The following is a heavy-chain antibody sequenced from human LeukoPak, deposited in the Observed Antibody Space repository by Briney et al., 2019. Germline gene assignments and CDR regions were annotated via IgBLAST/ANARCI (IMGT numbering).Heavy chain of an antibody. D-gene: IGHD2-2*01. CDR3: ARGALGYCSSTSCYAAFDY. Sequence: GGSLRLSCAASGFTFSSYSMNWVRQAPGKGLEWVSYISSSSSTIYYADSVKGRFTISRDNAKNSLYLQMKSLRAEDTAVYYCARGALGYCSSTSCYAAFDYWGQGTLVTVSS. J-gene: IGHJ4*02. CDR1: GFTFSSYS. CDR2: ISSSSSTI. V-gene: IGHV3-48*01.